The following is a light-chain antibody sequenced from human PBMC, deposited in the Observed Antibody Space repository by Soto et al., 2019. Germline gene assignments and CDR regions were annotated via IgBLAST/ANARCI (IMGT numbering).Light chain of an antibody. V-gene: IGKV3-11*01. CDR1: QSVGSY. Sequence: EIVLTQSPATLSLSPGERATLSCRASQSVGSYFAWYQQKPGQAPRLLIYGTSNRATGIPGRFSGSGSGTDFTLTISSLEPEDCGVYYWQHRGKSPRTFGQGTKLEIK. CDR2: GTS. J-gene: IGKJ2*01. CDR3: QHRGKSPRT.